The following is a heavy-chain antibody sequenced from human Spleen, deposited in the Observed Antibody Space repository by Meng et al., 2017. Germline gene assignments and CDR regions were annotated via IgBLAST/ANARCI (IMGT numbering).Heavy chain of an antibody. V-gene: IGHV3-11*01. D-gene: IGHD3-22*01. Sequence: GESLKISCAASGFTFSDYYMSWIRQAPGKGLEWVSYISSSGSTIYYADSVKGRFTISRDNSKNTLYLQMNSLRAEDTAVYYCAKEEHYYDSSGPGYWGQGTLVTVSS. CDR3: AKEEHYYDSSGPGY. CDR2: ISSSGSTI. CDR1: GFTFSDYY. J-gene: IGHJ4*02.